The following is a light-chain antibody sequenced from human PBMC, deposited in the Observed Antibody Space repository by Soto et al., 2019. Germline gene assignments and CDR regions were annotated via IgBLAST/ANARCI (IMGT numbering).Light chain of an antibody. CDR3: QAWDSSHVV. J-gene: IGLJ2*01. V-gene: IGLV3-1*01. Sequence: SYELTQPPSVSVSPGQTATITCSGDKLGNKYACWYQQKPGQSPVLVIYQDTKRPSGIPERFSGSNSGNTATLTISGTQAXXXXXYYCQAWDSSHVVFGGGTKLTV. CDR2: QDT. CDR1: KLGNKY.